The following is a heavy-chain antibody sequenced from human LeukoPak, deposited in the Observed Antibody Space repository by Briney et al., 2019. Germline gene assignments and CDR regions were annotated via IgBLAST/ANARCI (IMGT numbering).Heavy chain of an antibody. CDR3: AREVGATAFYYYYYYMDV. J-gene: IGHJ6*03. V-gene: IGHV3-21*01. Sequence: GGSLRLSCAASGFTFSSYSMNWVRQAPGKGLEWVSSISSSSSYIYYADSVKGRFTISRDNAKNSLYLQMNSLRAEDTAVYYCAREVGATAFYYYYYYMDVWAKGPRSPSP. CDR1: GFTFSSYS. CDR2: ISSSSSYI. D-gene: IGHD1-26*01.